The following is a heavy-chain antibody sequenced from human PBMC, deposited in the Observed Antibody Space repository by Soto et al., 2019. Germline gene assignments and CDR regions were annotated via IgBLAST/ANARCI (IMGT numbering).Heavy chain of an antibody. D-gene: IGHD1-20*01. CDR3: ARDDVSWTYNWNQDVNEPAFDV. Sequence: SVKVSCKASGGTFSSYGISWVRQAPVQGLEWMGTVIAIFGTANYAQKFKDRVTITADESTSTAYIELSSLRSEDTDVYYCARDDVSWTYNWNQDVNEPAFDVWGQGTTVTV. CDR1: GGTFSSYG. J-gene: IGHJ3*01. V-gene: IGHV1-69*13. CDR2: VIAIFGTA.